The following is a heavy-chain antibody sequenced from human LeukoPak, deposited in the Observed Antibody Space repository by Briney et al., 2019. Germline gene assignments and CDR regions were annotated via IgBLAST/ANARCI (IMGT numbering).Heavy chain of an antibody. CDR3: AKRVESVTTSGRAFDI. D-gene: IGHD4-17*01. V-gene: IGHV3-23*01. Sequence: GGSLRLSCAASGFTFSSYAMSWVRQAPGRGLEWVSAISPSGGSTYYADSVKGRFTISRDNSKNTLYLQMHGLRAEDTAVYYCAKRVESVTTSGRAFDIWGQGTMVTVSS. CDR1: GFTFSSYA. J-gene: IGHJ3*02. CDR2: ISPSGGST.